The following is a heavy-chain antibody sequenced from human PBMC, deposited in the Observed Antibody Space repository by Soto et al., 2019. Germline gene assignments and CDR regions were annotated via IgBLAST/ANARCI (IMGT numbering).Heavy chain of an antibody. Sequence: QVQLVESGGGVVQPGMYLILSCAASGFSFSSHGMHWVRQSQSRGLEWVAVISHDETRKHYGDSVKGRFIISRDNSQDTGFLQMIILRDEDTVVYYCVKERRLEGYGMEVWGQGTTVHVSS. J-gene: IGHJ6*02. D-gene: IGHD2-15*01. CDR2: ISHDETRK. CDR3: VKERRLEGYGMEV. V-gene: IGHV3-30*18. CDR1: GFSFSSHG.